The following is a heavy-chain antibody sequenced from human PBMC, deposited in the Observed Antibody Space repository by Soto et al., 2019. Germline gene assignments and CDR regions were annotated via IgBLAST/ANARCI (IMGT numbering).Heavy chain of an antibody. V-gene: IGHV3-48*01. Sequence: EVQLMESGGGLVQPGGSLRLSCVASGFTFSSFSMNWVRQAPGKGLEWVSYIRSSPSAISYADSVKGRFTISRDKAKNSLYLQLNSLRAEDTAVYYCAIDAAYAFVSWGQGTLVSVSS. CDR1: GFTFSSFS. J-gene: IGHJ4*02. D-gene: IGHD3-16*01. CDR3: AIDAAYAFVS. CDR2: IRSSPSAI.